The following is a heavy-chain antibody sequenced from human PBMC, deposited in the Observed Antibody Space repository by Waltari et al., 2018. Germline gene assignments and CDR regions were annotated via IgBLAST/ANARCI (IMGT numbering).Heavy chain of an antibody. D-gene: IGHD4-4*01. J-gene: IGHJ4*02. Sequence: QLQLQESDPGLVKPSETLSLTCTVSGGSISSSSYYWGWIRQPPGKGLEWIGSIYYSGSTYYNPSLKSRVTISVDTSKNQFSLKLSSVTAADTAVYYCATAFFDYSGYDYWGQGTLVTVSS. CDR3: ATAFFDYSGYDY. V-gene: IGHV4-39*07. CDR2: IYYSGST. CDR1: GGSISSSSYY.